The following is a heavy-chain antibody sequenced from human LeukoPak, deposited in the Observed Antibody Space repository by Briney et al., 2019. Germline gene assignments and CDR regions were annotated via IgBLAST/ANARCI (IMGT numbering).Heavy chain of an antibody. CDR1: GGTFSSYA. CDR3: ARGRLMGLWEYYFDY. D-gene: IGHD5-18*01. V-gene: IGHV1-69*01. J-gene: IGHJ4*02. Sequence: SSVEVSCKASGGTFSSYAISWVRQAPGQGLEWMGGIIPIFGTANYAQKFQGRVTITADESTSTAYMELSSLRSEDTAVYYCARGRLMGLWEYYFDYWGQGTLVTVSS. CDR2: IIPIFGTA.